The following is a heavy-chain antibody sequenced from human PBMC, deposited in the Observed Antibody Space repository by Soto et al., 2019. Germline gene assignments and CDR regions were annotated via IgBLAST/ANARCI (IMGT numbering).Heavy chain of an antibody. CDR3: AKTGDYGYFDY. Sequence: QVHLQQWGAGLLKPSETLSLTCAVYGGSFSDYYWSWIRQPPGKGLEWIGEINDSGSANYNPSLKSXXTXSXXTSKNQISLNLISVTAADTAVYYCAKTGDYGYFDYWGQGTLVTVSS. V-gene: IGHV4-34*01. CDR1: GGSFSDYY. CDR2: INDSGSA. D-gene: IGHD4-17*01. J-gene: IGHJ4*02.